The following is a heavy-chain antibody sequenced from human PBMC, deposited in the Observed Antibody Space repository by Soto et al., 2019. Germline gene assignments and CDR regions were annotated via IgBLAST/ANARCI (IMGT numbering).Heavy chain of an antibody. D-gene: IGHD5-18*01. Sequence: GGSLRLSCAASGFTFNSSAMSWVRQAPGKGLEWVSAITGDSAIIFYADSVKGRFTISRDNSKNTLYLQMNSLRAEDTAVYYCGKALDTRAYDYWGQGTLVTVSS. J-gene: IGHJ4*02. CDR1: GFTFNSSA. CDR2: ITGDSAII. CDR3: GKALDTRAYDY. V-gene: IGHV3-23*01.